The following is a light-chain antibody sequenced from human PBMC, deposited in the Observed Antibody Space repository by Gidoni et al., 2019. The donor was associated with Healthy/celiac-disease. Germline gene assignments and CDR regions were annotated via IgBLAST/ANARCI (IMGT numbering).Light chain of an antibody. CDR2: AAS. CDR1: QSISSY. J-gene: IGKJ3*01. Sequence: DIQLTRSPSSLSASVGDSVTITCRASQSISSYLHWYQQKPGKAPKLLIYAASSLQSGVPARFSGSGSGTDFTLTISSLQPEDFATYYCQQSYSTPRTFGPGTKVEIK. V-gene: IGKV1-39*01. CDR3: QQSYSTPRT.